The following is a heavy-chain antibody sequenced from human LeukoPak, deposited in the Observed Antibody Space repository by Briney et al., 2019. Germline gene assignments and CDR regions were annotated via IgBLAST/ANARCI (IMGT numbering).Heavy chain of an antibody. V-gene: IGHV1-69*06. CDR2: IIPIFGTA. CDR3: ASWDATTPDFDY. J-gene: IGHJ4*02. CDR1: GGTFSSYA. D-gene: IGHD1-26*01. Sequence: ASVKVSCKASGGTFSSYAISWVRQAPGQGLEWMGGIIPIFGTADYAQKFQGRVTITADKSTSTAYMELSSLRSEDTAVYYCASWDATTPDFDYWGQGTLVTVSS.